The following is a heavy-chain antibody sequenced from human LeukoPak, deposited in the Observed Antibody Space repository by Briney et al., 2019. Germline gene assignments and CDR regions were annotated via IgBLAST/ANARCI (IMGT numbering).Heavy chain of an antibody. CDR2: ISGSGGST. CDR1: GFTFSSYA. J-gene: IGHJ5*02. Sequence: GGSLRLSCAASGFTFSSYAMSWVRQAPGKGLEWVSAISGSGGSTYYADSVKGRFTISRDNSKNTLYLQMNSLRAEDTAVYYCAKLTYYDFWSGFRSGEQNWFDPWGQGTLVTVSS. D-gene: IGHD3-3*01. V-gene: IGHV3-23*01. CDR3: AKLTYYDFWSGFRSGEQNWFDP.